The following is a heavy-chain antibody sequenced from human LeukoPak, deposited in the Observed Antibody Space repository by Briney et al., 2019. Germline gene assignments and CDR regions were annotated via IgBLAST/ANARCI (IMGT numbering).Heavy chain of an antibody. D-gene: IGHD6-19*01. CDR1: GYTFTGYY. J-gene: IGHJ4*02. V-gene: IGHV1-2*06. CDR3: ARDPNSGWYDY. CDR2: NNPNSGGT. Sequence: ASVKVSCKASGYTFTGYYMHWVRQAPGQGLEWMGRNNPNSGGTNYAQKFQGRVTMTRDTSISTAYMELSRLRSDDTAVYYCARDPNSGWYDYWGQGTLVTVSS.